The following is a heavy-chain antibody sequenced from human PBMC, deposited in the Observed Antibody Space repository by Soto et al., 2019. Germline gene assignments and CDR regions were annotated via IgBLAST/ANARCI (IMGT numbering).Heavy chain of an antibody. Sequence: GGSLRLSCAASGFTFSSYAMHWVRQAPGKGLEWVAVISYDGSNKYYADSVKGRFTISRDNSKNTLYLQMNSLRAEDTAVYYCARGGPMVRGVSPINFDYWGQGTLVTVSS. J-gene: IGHJ4*02. CDR2: ISYDGSNK. V-gene: IGHV3-30-3*01. CDR3: ARGGPMVRGVSPINFDY. CDR1: GFTFSSYA. D-gene: IGHD3-10*01.